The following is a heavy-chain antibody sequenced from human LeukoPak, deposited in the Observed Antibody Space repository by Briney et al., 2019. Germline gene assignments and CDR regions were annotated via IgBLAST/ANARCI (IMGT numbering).Heavy chain of an antibody. D-gene: IGHD3-10*01. CDR1: GASISSYY. J-gene: IGHJ4*02. CDR2: IYYSGST. Sequence: ASETLSLTCTVSGASISSYYWTWIRQPPGKELEWIGYIYYSGSTNYNPPLKSRVTISVDTSKNQFSLKLSSVTAADTAVYYCASNYYGSGSLDYWGQGTLVTVS. V-gene: IGHV4-59*08. CDR3: ASNYYGSGSLDY.